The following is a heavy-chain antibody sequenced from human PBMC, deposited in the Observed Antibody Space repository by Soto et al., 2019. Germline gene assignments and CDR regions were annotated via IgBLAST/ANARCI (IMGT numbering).Heavy chain of an antibody. Sequence: QEQLVQSGPEVRKPGSSVKVSCKDSGGLFSSFAISWVRQAPGEGLEWQGGIIPVFGTTNYAEKFQGRVTITADESTNTAYMELTSLTSGDTAIYYCARGGGPYVWFNEFWGQGTLVTVSS. CDR3: ARGGGPYVWFNEF. CDR1: GGLFSSFA. J-gene: IGHJ4*02. D-gene: IGHD3-16*01. CDR2: IIPVFGTT. V-gene: IGHV1-69*01.